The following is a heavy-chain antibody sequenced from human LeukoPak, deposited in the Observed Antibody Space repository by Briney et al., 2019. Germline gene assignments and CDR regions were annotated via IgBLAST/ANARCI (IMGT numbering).Heavy chain of an antibody. CDR1: GFTFSSYA. J-gene: IGHJ3*01. D-gene: IGHD3-10*01. Sequence: GGSLRLSCAASGFTFSSYAMNWVRQAPGKGLEWVSTIIGSGGFTYYADSVKGRFTISRDDSKNTLYVQMNSLRVEGTAVYYCARNSAEGINVWGQGTMVTVSS. CDR3: ARNSAEGINV. CDR2: IIGSGGFT. V-gene: IGHV3-23*01.